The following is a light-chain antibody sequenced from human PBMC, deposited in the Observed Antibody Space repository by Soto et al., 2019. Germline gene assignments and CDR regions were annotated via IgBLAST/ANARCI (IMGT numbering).Light chain of an antibody. Sequence: QSALTQPRSVSGSPGQSVTISCTGTSSDVGGYNYVSWYQQHPGKAPKLMIYDVNKRPSGVPVRFSGSKSGNTASLTITGLQSEDEADYYCSSYAGSYTYVFGTGTKVTVL. V-gene: IGLV2-11*01. CDR2: DVN. CDR1: SSDVGGYNY. CDR3: SSYAGSYTYV. J-gene: IGLJ1*01.